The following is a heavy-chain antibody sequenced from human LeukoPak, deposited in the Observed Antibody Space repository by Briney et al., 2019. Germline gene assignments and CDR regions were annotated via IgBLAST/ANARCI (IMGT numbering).Heavy chain of an antibody. Sequence: PSETLSLTCDVYGGSFSGYYWSWIRQPPEKGLEWIGEINHSGSTNYNPSLKSRVPISVDTSKNQFSLPLRSVTAADTAVYYCARRYSPHRSTMVRGVILYYFDWWGQGTLVTVSS. CDR2: INHSGST. CDR1: GGSFSGYY. CDR3: ARRYSPHRSTMVRGVILYYFDW. J-gene: IGHJ4*02. D-gene: IGHD3-10*01. V-gene: IGHV4-34*01.